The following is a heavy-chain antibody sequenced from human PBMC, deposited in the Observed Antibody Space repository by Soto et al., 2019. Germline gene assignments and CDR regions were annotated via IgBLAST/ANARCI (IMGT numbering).Heavy chain of an antibody. CDR1: GFTFSSYA. V-gene: IGHV3-23*01. CDR3: AKELELLAFDI. Sequence: EVQLLESGGGLVQPGGSLRLSFAASGFTFSSYAMSWVRQAPVQGLELVTAISGSGGSTYNADTVKGRFTISRDNSKNTLYLQMNSLKAEDTAVYYCAKELELLAFDIWGQGTMVTVSS. D-gene: IGHD1-7*01. CDR2: ISGSGGST. J-gene: IGHJ3*02.